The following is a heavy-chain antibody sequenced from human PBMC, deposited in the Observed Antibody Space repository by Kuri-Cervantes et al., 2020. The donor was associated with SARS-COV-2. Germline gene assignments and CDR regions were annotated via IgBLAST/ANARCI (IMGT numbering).Heavy chain of an antibody. D-gene: IGHD3/OR15-3a*01. Sequence: VKVSCKASGGTFSSYAISWVRQAPGQGLEWMGRIIPILGTANYAQKFQGRVTITADKSTSTAYMELSSLRSEDTAVYYCAGDAMIITLFGLENWVDAWGQGTLVTVSS. CDR1: GGTFSSYA. V-gene: IGHV1-69*04. CDR2: IIPILGTA. J-gene: IGHJ5*02. CDR3: AGDAMIITLFGLENWVDA.